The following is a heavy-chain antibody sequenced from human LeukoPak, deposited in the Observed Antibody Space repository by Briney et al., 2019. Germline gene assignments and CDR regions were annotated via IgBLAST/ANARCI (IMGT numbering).Heavy chain of an antibody. V-gene: IGHV3-21*04. J-gene: IGHJ4*02. CDR2: ISSGSDYI. CDR3: AKDRLGAMMYFDF. Sequence: PGGSLRLSCTAFGFTFSSYSLNWVRQAPGKGLEWVSSISSGSDYIYYADSVKGRVTISRDNSKNTLYLQVNSLRVEDTAAYYCAKDRLGAMMYFDFWGQGTLVTVSS. D-gene: IGHD1-26*01. CDR1: GFTFSSYS.